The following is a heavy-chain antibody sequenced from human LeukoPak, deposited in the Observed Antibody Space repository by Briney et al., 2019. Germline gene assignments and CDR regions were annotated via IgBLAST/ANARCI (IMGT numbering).Heavy chain of an antibody. CDR1: GFTFSDYT. CDR2: INTDGSTT. J-gene: IGHJ3*02. Sequence: HPGGSLRLSCAAAGFTFSDYTMNWVRQAPGKGLEWVSRINTDGSTTNYADSVKGRITISRDNAKNTLDLQMNSLRADDTAMYYCVRVGLTTVVPGLHAFDIWGQGTIVSVSS. D-gene: IGHD4-23*01. V-gene: IGHV3-74*01. CDR3: VRVGLTTVVPGLHAFDI.